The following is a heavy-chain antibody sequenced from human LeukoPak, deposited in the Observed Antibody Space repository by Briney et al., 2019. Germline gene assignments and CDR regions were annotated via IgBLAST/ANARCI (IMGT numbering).Heavy chain of an antibody. J-gene: IGHJ6*02. CDR3: ATQRWEKLHGSYYYDGMDV. Sequence: ASVKVSCKASGYTFTNYDINWVRQASGQGLEWVGWMNPNSGNAGFAQKFKGRITMTGNTTTNTAYMEVFSLTSDDTAIYYCATQRWEKLHGSYYYDGMDVWGQGTTVTVS. CDR1: GYTFTNYD. D-gene: IGHD1-26*01. V-gene: IGHV1-8*02. CDR2: MNPNSGNA.